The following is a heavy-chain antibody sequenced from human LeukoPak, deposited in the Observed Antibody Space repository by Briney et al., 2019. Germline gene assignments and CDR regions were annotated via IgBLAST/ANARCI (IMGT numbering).Heavy chain of an antibody. CDR2: IKCDGSEK. D-gene: IGHD6-19*01. Sequence: PGGSLRLSCAASGFTFSSSWMHWVCQAPEKGLEWVADIKCDGSEKYYVDSVKGRFTISRDNAKNSLSLQMNSLRAEDTALYYCARGYYSSGSSWLDYWGQGTLVTVSS. J-gene: IGHJ4*02. CDR1: GFTFSSSW. V-gene: IGHV3-52*01. CDR3: ARGYYSSGSSWLDY.